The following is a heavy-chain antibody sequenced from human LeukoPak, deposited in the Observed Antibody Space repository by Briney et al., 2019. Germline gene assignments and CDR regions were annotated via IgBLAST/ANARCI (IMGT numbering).Heavy chain of an antibody. Sequence: PGGSLRLSCAASGFTFSSYGMHWVRQAPGKGLDWVAFIRYDGRNKYYADSVKGRFTISRDNSKNTLYLQMNSLRADDTAVYYCARVDTVNYYYYMDVWGKGTPVTVSS. V-gene: IGHV3-30*02. D-gene: IGHD5-18*01. CDR3: ARVDTVNYYYYMDV. J-gene: IGHJ6*03. CDR2: IRYDGRNK. CDR1: GFTFSSYG.